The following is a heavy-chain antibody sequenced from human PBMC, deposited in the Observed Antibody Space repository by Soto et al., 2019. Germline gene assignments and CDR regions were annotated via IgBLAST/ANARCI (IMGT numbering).Heavy chain of an antibody. CDR1: GYSFTTYW. D-gene: IGHD2-15*01. Sequence: GESLKISCKGSGYSFTTYWIGWVRQMPGKGLEWMGMIYPGDSDTRYSPSFQGQVTFSADKSINTAYLQCSSLMASETAMYYCARVSATATRYFDFWGPGTLVTLSS. J-gene: IGHJ4*02. CDR3: ARVSATATRYFDF. CDR2: IYPGDSDT. V-gene: IGHV5-51*01.